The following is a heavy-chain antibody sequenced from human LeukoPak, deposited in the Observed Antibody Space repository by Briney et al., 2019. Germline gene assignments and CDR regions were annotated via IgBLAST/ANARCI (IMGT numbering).Heavy chain of an antibody. CDR2: INPNSGGT. CDR1: GYIFTDYY. CDR3: ARDYYDILTGYYGPYFDY. V-gene: IGHV1/OR15-1*02. Sequence: GASVKVSCKASGYIFTDYYMHWVRQAPGQELGWMGRINPNSGGTNYAQKFQGRVTMTRDTSISTAYTELSSLRSEDTAVYYCARDYYDILTGYYGPYFDYWGQGTLVTVSS. J-gene: IGHJ4*02. D-gene: IGHD3-9*01.